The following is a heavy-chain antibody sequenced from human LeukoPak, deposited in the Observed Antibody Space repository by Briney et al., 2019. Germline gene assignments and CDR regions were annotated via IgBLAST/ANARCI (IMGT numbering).Heavy chain of an antibody. D-gene: IGHD5-18*01. V-gene: IGHV4-34*01. CDR3: ARRGYTYGWGWFDP. Sequence: PSETLSLTCTVSGGSISSYYWSWIRQPAGKGLEWIGEISHSGSTNYNPSLKSRVTISVDTSKNQFSLKVNSVTAADTAVYYCARRGYTYGWGWFDPWGQGTLVTVSS. J-gene: IGHJ5*02. CDR1: GGSISSYY. CDR2: ISHSGST.